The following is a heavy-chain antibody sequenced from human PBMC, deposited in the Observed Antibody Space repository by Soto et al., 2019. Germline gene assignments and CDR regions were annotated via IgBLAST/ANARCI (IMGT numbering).Heavy chain of an antibody. CDR3: ARRRACSSTSCYAVGYYYGMDV. CDR2: ISYDGSNK. CDR1: GFTFSSYA. D-gene: IGHD2-2*01. J-gene: IGHJ6*02. V-gene: IGHV3-30-3*01. Sequence: PGGSLRLSCAASGFTFSSYAMHWVRQAPGKGLEWVAVISYDGSNKYYADSVKGRFTISRDNSKNTLYLQMNSLRAEDTAVYYCARRRACSSTSCYAVGYYYGMDVWGQGTTVTVSS.